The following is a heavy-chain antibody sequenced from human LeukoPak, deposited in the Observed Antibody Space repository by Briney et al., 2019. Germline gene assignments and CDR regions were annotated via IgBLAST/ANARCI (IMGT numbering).Heavy chain of an antibody. CDR3: ARDMGSSGWYEFGAFDI. V-gene: IGHV4-39*07. CDR1: GGSISSSSYY. CDR2: IYYSGST. Sequence: SETLSLTCTVSGGSISSSSYYWGWIRQPPGKGLEWIGSIYYSGSTYYNPSLKSRVTISVDTSKNQFSLKLSSVTAADTAVYYCARDMGSSGWYEFGAFDIWGQGTMVTVSS. J-gene: IGHJ3*02. D-gene: IGHD6-19*01.